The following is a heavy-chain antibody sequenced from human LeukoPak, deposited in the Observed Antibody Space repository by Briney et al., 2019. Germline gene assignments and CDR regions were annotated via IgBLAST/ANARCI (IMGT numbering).Heavy chain of an antibody. CDR1: GFTVSSNY. V-gene: IGHV3-74*01. D-gene: IGHD1-26*01. CDR2: IYSDGSRT. J-gene: IGHJ3*02. CDR3: ARSGRGGAFDI. Sequence: GGSLRLSCAASGFTVSSNYMSWVRQAPGKGLVWVSRIYSDGSRTTYADSVKGRFTISGDNAKNTLYLQMNRLRAEDTAVYFCARSGRGGAFDIWGQGTMVTVSS.